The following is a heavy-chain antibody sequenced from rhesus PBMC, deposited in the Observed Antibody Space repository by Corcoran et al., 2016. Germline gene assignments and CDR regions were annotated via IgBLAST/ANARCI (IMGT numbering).Heavy chain of an antibody. CDR1: DGSISGYW. Sequence: QVQLQESGPGLVKPSETMSLTCAVSDGSISGYWWGWIRQRPGRGLEGIGYSGGSSTSTYYNPSLVRRFTISTNTSNTQFSLKQRSVSAADTAVYYDARNGGYSYTYDYWGQGVLVTVSS. CDR3: ARNGGYSYTYDY. CDR2: SGGSSTST. V-gene: IGHV4-165*02. D-gene: IGHD5-12*01. J-gene: IGHJ4*01.